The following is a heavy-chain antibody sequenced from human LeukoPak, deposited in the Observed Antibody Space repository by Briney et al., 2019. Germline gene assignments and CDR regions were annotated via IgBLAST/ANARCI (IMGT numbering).Heavy chain of an antibody. V-gene: IGHV3-13*01. J-gene: IGHJ4*02. CDR2: IGTAGDT. Sequence: KGLEWVSAIGTAGDTYYPGSVKGRFTISRENAKNSLYLQMNSLRAEDTAVYYCARDGALDYWGQGTLVTVSS. CDR3: ARDGALDY. D-gene: IGHD1-26*01.